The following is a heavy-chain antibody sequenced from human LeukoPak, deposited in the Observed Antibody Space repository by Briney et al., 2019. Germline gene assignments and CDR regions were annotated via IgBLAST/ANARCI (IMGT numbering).Heavy chain of an antibody. V-gene: IGHV4-59*08. Sequence: SETLSLTCTVSGDSLMSYFWSWIRQPPGKALEWIGYIYYSGSTNYNPSLKSRVTISVGPSKNQFSLKLNSVTAADTAVYYCAKTVAGYWYFDLWGRGTLVTVSS. CDR1: GDSLMSYF. D-gene: IGHD6-19*01. CDR3: AKTVAGYWYFDL. J-gene: IGHJ2*01. CDR2: IYYSGST.